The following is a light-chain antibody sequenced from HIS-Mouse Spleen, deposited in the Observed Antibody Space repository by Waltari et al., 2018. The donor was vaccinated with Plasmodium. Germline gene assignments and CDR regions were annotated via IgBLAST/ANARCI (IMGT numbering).Light chain of an antibody. CDR3: QVWDSSSDHPV. V-gene: IGLV3-21*02. Sequence: SYLLTQPPSVSVAPGQTARITCGGNDIGSTSVHWYQQKPGQAPVLVVYDDSNRPSGIPERFSGSNSGNTATLTSSRVEAGDEADYYCQVWDSSSDHPVFGGGTKLTVL. J-gene: IGLJ2*01. CDR1: DIGSTS. CDR2: DDS.